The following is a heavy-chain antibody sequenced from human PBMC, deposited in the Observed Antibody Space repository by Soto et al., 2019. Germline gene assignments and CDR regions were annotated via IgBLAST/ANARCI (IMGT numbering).Heavy chain of an antibody. V-gene: IGHV2-5*02. CDR3: AHTRYSISSFDY. J-gene: IGHJ4*02. CDR2: VYWDDDK. Sequence: QITLKESGPPLVKPTQTLTLTRTFSGFSLTTDDVGVGWIRQFPGKALDWLAVVYWDDDKRYSPSLKSRLTITKDTSKNQVFLTMSNMDPVDTATYYCAHTRYSISSFDYWGQGTLVTVSS. CDR1: GFSLTTDDVG. D-gene: IGHD6-6*01.